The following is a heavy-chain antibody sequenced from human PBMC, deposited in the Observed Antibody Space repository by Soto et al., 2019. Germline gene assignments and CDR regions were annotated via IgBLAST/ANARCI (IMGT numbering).Heavy chain of an antibody. Sequence: QGPLVQSGAEVKKPGASVKLSCKASGYTFSTYGVSWVRQAPGQGLEWMGWITVSNGNTNYIDNLQGRVTMTTDTSTSTAYMELWRLRIDDTAVYYCARSYSYGSYWYFDDWGQGTLVIVSS. J-gene: IGHJ4*02. CDR3: ARSYSYGSYWYFDD. D-gene: IGHD5-18*01. V-gene: IGHV1-18*04. CDR1: GYTFSTYG. CDR2: ITVSNGNT.